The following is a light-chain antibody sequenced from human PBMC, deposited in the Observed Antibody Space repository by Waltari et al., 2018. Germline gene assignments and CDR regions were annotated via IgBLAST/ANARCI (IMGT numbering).Light chain of an antibody. J-gene: IGKJ2*01. CDR1: QSISTN. V-gene: IGKV3-15*01. CDR3: QQYNNWPPLYT. Sequence: EIVMTQSPATLSMSPGARATLSCRASQSISTNLAWYQQRPGQAPRLLTYDTSTRATGIPVKFSGSGSGTEFTLTISDLQPEDFAVYYCQQYNNWPPLYTFGQGTKLDIK. CDR2: DTS.